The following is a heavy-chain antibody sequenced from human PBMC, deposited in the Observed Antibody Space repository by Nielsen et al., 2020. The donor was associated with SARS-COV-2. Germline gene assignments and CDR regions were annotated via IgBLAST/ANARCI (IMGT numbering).Heavy chain of an antibody. D-gene: IGHD6-13*01. V-gene: IGHV3-30*18. CDR1: GFLVSTKY. CDR3: TKGAQLGDY. J-gene: IGHJ4*02. CDR2: ISYDGSVK. Sequence: GESLKISCAASGFLVSTKYMNWVRQAPGKGLEWVPFISYDGSVKYYADSVKGRFTISTDLSNNTLYLQMNSLRVEDTAIYYCTKGAQLGDYWGQGTLVTVSS.